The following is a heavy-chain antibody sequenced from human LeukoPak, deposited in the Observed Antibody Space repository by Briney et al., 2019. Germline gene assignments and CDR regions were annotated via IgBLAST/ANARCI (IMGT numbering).Heavy chain of an antibody. Sequence: SQTLSLTCTVSGGSISSGDYYWSWIRQPPGKGLEWIGYIYYSGSIYYNPSLKSRVTISVDTSKNQFSLKLSSVTAADTAVYYCARVCSTSCYSGNAYYFDYWGQGTLVTVSS. J-gene: IGHJ4*02. D-gene: IGHD2-2*01. V-gene: IGHV4-30-4*08. CDR3: ARVCSTSCYSGNAYYFDY. CDR2: IYYSGSI. CDR1: GGSISSGDYY.